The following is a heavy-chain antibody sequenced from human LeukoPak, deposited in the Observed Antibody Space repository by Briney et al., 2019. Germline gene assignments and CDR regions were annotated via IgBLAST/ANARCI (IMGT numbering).Heavy chain of an antibody. CDR1: GFTFSSYG. V-gene: IGHV3-33*01. Sequence: PGGSLRLSCAASGFTFSSYGRHWVRQAPGKGLEWVAVIWYDGSNKYYADSVKGRFTISRDNSKNTLYLQMNSLRAEDTAVYYCATQLTGTTVGYFDYWGQGTLVTVSS. D-gene: IGHD1-7*01. J-gene: IGHJ4*02. CDR3: ATQLTGTTVGYFDY. CDR2: IWYDGSNK.